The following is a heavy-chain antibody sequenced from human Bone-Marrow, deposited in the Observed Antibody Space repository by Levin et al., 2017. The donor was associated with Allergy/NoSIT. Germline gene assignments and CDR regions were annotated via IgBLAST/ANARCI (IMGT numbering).Heavy chain of an antibody. CDR2: ISYDGSNK. CDR1: GFTFSSYG. Sequence: SGGSLRLSCAASGFTFSSYGMHWVRQAPGKGLEWVAVISYDGSNKYYADSVKGRFTISRDNSKNTLYLQMNSLRPEDTAVYYCANLAAAGRYWFDPWGQGTLVTVSS. J-gene: IGHJ5*02. V-gene: IGHV3-30*18. CDR3: ANLAAAGRYWFDP. D-gene: IGHD6-13*01.